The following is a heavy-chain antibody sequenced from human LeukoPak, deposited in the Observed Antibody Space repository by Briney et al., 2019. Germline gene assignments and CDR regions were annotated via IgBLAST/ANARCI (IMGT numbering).Heavy chain of an antibody. D-gene: IGHD6-13*01. CDR2: ISSSGSTI. J-gene: IGHJ4*02. CDR3: AREKLSSSPKREFDY. CDR1: GFTFSSYE. V-gene: IGHV3-48*03. Sequence: GGSLRLSCAASGFTFSSYEMNWVRQAPGKGLEWVSYISSSGSTIYYADSVEGRFTISRDNAKNSLYLRMNSLRAEDTAVYYCAREKLSSSPKREFDYWGQGTLVTVSS.